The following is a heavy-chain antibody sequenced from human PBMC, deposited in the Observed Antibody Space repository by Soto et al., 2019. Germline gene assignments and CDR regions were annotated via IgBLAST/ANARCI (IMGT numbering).Heavy chain of an antibody. D-gene: IGHD3-10*01. CDR1: GYIFTSYY. J-gene: IGHJ4*02. CDR3: SRMPRGEASSFDH. CDR2: INPFDGSR. V-gene: IGHV1-46*03. Sequence: ASVKVSCKASGYIFTSYYIHWVRQAPGQGLEWMGWINPFDGSRMFAQSFQGRVTMTRDTSTSTVYMEVSSLRSEDTAVYYCSRMPRGEASSFDHWGQGTLVTVSS.